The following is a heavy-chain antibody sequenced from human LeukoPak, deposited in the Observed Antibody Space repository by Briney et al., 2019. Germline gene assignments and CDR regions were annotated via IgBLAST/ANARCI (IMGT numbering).Heavy chain of an antibody. CDR1: GGSFSGYY. J-gene: IGHJ4*02. Sequence: SETLSLTCAVYGGSFSGYYWSWIRQPPGKGLEWIGETNHSGSTNYNPSLKSRVTISVDTSKNQFSLKLSPVTAADTAVYYCARGSVAAPGYFDYWGQGTLVTVSS. D-gene: IGHD6-19*01. CDR3: ARGSVAAPGYFDY. V-gene: IGHV4-34*01. CDR2: TNHSGST.